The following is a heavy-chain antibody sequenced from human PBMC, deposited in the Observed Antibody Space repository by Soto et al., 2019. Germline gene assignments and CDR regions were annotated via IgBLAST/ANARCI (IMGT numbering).Heavy chain of an antibody. V-gene: IGHV3-23*01. J-gene: IGHJ4*02. CDR2: ISGSGGST. D-gene: IGHD4-17*01. CDR3: AKPGGYGDSNFDY. Sequence: EVQLLESGGGLVQPGGSLRLSCAASGFTFSSYAMSWVRQAPGKGLEWVSAISGSGGSTYYADSVKGRFTISRDNSKNTLYLQMNSLRAEDTAVFYCAKPGGYGDSNFDYWGQGTLVTVSS. CDR1: GFTFSSYA.